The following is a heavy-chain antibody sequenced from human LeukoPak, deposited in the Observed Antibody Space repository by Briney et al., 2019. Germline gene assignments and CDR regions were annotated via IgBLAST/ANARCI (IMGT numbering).Heavy chain of an antibody. D-gene: IGHD6-6*01. Sequence: GRSLRLSCAAPGFTFSSYAMHWVRQAPGKGLEWVAVISYDGSNKHYADSVKGRFTISRDNSKNTLYLQMSSLRAEDTAVYYCASDEYSSSSSIDYWGQGTLVTVSS. J-gene: IGHJ4*02. CDR3: ASDEYSSSSSIDY. V-gene: IGHV3-30-3*01. CDR1: GFTFSSYA. CDR2: ISYDGSNK.